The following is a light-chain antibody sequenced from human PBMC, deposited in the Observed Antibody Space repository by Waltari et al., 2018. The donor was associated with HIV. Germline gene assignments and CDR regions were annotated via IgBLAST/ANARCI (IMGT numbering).Light chain of an antibody. CDR1: IIAVDIYKR. J-gene: IGLJ1*01. V-gene: IGLV2-18*02. CDR2: EVT. CDR3: CSYTITNTFV. Sequence: QSALTQPPSVSGSPGQSVTISCTGTIIAVDIYKRVSWYQQSPGKAPKLIIFEVTKRPSGVPDRFSGSKSDNTASLTISGLQAEDEADYYCCSYTITNTFVFGTGTMVTVL.